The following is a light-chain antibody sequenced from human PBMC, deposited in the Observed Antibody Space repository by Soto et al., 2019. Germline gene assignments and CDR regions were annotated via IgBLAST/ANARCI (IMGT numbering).Light chain of an antibody. J-gene: IGKJ5*01. CDR1: QDINKN. CDR2: DAS. Sequence: VHMTQSPSSLSASVGYRVTITCQASQDINKNLIWYQQKQGKAPKLLIYDASDLETGVPSRFSGSGSGTGFNFTISSLQTEDFATYYCQQYESLPLTFGQGTRLEIK. V-gene: IGKV1-33*01. CDR3: QQYESLPLT.